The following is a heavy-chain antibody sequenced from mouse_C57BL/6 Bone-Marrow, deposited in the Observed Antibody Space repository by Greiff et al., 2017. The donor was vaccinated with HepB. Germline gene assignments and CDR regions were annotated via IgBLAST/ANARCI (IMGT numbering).Heavy chain of an antibody. CDR3: ARANDYGSPYAMDY. CDR2: INYDGSST. Sequence: EVKLVESEGGLVQPGSSMKLSCTASGFTFSDYYMAWVRQVPEKGLEWVANINYDGSSTYYLDSLKSRFIISRDNAKNILYLQMSSLKSEDTATYYCARANDYGSPYAMDYWGQGTSVTVSS. J-gene: IGHJ4*01. CDR1: GFTFSDYY. V-gene: IGHV5-16*01. D-gene: IGHD1-1*01.